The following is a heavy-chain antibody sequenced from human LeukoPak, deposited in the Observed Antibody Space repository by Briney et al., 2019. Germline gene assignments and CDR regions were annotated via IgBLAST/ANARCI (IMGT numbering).Heavy chain of an antibody. CDR3: ARGGWNYVFNY. CDR2: ITSSGSTI. V-gene: IGHV3-48*03. CDR1: GFTFNTYE. J-gene: IGHJ4*02. Sequence: GGSLRLSCAACGFTFNTYEMNWVRQAPGKGLEWVSYITSSGSTIYYADYVKGRFTISRDNGKNSLYLQMNSLRAEDTAVYYCARGGWNYVFNYWGQGTLVTVSS. D-gene: IGHD1-7*01.